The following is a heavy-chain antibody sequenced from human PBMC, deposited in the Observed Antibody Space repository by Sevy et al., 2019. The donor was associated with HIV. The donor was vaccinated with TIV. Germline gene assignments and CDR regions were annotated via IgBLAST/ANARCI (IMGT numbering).Heavy chain of an antibody. CDR1: GFSFSTYW. CDR3: VRGGLGGFCYGLDC. CDR2: MNQDGTER. Sequence: GGSLRLSCAASGFSFSTYWMTWVRQAPGKGLEWVATMNQDGTERDYVDSVKGRFTISRENTKTSLFLQMNSLSAEDTGVYYCVRGGLGGFCYGLDCWGQGTLVTVSS. J-gene: IGHJ4*02. V-gene: IGHV3-7*01. D-gene: IGHD3-16*01.